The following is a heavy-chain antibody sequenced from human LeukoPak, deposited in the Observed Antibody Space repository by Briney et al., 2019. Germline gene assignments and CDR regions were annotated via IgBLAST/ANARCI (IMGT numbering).Heavy chain of an antibody. CDR1: GFTFSSYW. Sequence: GGSLRLSCAASGFTFSSYWMSWARQAPGKGLEWVANIKQDGSEKYYVDSVKGRFTISRDNAKNSLYLQMNSLRAEDTAVYYCARDPYSGSYGDSYYYYMDVWGKGTTVTISS. CDR2: IKQDGSEK. J-gene: IGHJ6*03. CDR3: ARDPYSGSYGDSYYYYMDV. V-gene: IGHV3-7*01. D-gene: IGHD1-26*01.